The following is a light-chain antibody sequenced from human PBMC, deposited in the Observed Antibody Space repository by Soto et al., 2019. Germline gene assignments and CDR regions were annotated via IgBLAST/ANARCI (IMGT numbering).Light chain of an antibody. J-gene: IGKJ1*01. V-gene: IGKV1-5*01. Sequence: DIQMTQSPSTLSASVGDRVTITCRASRSISSWLAWYQQKPGKAPKLLIYAASSLQFGVPSRFSGSGSGTEFTLTISSLQPEDFATYYCLQHNTYPRTFGQGTKVDIK. CDR3: LQHNTYPRT. CDR2: AAS. CDR1: RSISSW.